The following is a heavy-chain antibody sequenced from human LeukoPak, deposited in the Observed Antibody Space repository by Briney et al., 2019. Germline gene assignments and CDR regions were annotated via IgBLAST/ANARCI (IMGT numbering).Heavy chain of an antibody. CDR1: GGSISSYS. Sequence: SETLSLTCTVSGGSISSYSWTWIRQSPGKGLEWIGYIYYSGSTNYNPSLKSRVTMSVDTSKNQFSLKLRSVTAVDTAVYYCARQDLLGLYSGYDEHFDYWGQGTLVTVSS. J-gene: IGHJ4*02. D-gene: IGHD5-12*01. V-gene: IGHV4-59*01. CDR2: IYYSGST. CDR3: ARQDLLGLYSGYDEHFDY.